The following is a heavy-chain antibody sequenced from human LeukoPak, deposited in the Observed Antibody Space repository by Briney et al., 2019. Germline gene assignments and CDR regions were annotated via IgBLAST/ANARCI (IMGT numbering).Heavy chain of an antibody. CDR3: AEGSGSLDY. CDR1: GFTFSSYA. D-gene: IGHD1-26*01. J-gene: IGHJ4*02. Sequence: PGGSLRLSCAASGFTFSSYAMSWVRQAPGKGLEWVSVISGSGGTTYYADSVKGRFTISRDSSKNTVYLQMSSLRAEDTAVYYCAEGSGSLDYWGQGTLVTVSS. V-gene: IGHV3-23*01. CDR2: ISGSGGTT.